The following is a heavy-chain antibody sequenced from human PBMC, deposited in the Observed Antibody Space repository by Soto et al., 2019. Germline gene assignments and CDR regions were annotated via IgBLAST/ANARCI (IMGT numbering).Heavy chain of an antibody. CDR1: RGSISSSSYY. D-gene: IGHD3-10*01. J-gene: IGHJ5*02. V-gene: IGHV4-39*01. CDR2: IYYSGST. Sequence: SETLSLTCTVSRGSISSSSYYWGWIRQPPGKGLEWIGSIYYSGSTYYNPSLKSRVTISVDTSKNQFSLKLSSVTAADTAVYYCARHRYYGSGTNWFDPWGQGTLVTVSS. CDR3: ARHRYYGSGTNWFDP.